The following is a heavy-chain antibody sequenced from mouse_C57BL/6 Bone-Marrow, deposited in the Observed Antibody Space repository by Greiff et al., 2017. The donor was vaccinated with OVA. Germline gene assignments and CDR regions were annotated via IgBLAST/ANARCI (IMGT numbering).Heavy chain of an antibody. Sequence: QVQLQQPGAELVKPGASVKMSCKASGYTFTSYWITWVKQRPGQGLEWIGDIYPGSGSTNYNEKFKSKATLTVDTSSSTAYMQLSSLTSEDSAVYYCARDWDVKGRDWYFDVWGTGTTVTVSS. J-gene: IGHJ1*03. D-gene: IGHD4-1*01. CDR2: IYPGSGST. CDR1: GYTFTSYW. V-gene: IGHV1-55*01. CDR3: ARDWDVKGRDWYFDV.